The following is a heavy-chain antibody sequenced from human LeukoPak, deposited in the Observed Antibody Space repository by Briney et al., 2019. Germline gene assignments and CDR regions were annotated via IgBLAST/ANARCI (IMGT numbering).Heavy chain of an antibody. CDR3: ARGYAYGMDV. CDR2: ISRSDNSI. J-gene: IGHJ6*02. V-gene: IGHV3-48*03. CDR1: RFTFSDYD. D-gene: IGHD2-2*01. Sequence: GGSLRLSCAASRFTFSDYDMNWVRQAPGKGLEWVSYISRSDNSIYYADSVKGRFTISRDNAKNSLYLQMNNLRAEDTALYYCARGYAYGMDVWGQGTTVTVSS.